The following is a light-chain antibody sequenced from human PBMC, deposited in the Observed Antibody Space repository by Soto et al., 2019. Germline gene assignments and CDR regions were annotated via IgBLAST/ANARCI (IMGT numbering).Light chain of an antibody. J-gene: IGKJ3*01. CDR1: QSISVW. Sequence: DIRMTQSPSTLSASVGDRVTITCRASQSISVWLAWYQQKPGKAPNLLIYQASSLEGGVPSRFRGSGSGTEFSLTISSLQPDDLATYYCQNYNTYPPTFGPGTKVDIK. CDR3: QNYNTYPPT. CDR2: QAS. V-gene: IGKV1-5*03.